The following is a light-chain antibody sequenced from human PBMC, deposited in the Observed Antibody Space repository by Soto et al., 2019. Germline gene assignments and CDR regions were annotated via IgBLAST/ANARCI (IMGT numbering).Light chain of an antibody. J-gene: IGLJ2*01. CDR3: SSFAGNNNLV. Sequence: QSALTQPPSASGSPGPSVTISCTGTSSEVGGYNYVSWYQQHPGKAPKLMISEVSKRPSGVPDRFSGSKSGNPASLTVSGLQAEDEADYYCSSFAGNNNLVFGGGTKLTVL. V-gene: IGLV2-8*01. CDR1: SSEVGGYNY. CDR2: EVS.